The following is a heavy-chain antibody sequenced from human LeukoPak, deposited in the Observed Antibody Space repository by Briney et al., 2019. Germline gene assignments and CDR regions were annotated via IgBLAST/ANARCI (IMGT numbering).Heavy chain of an antibody. V-gene: IGHV3-30*18. D-gene: IGHD6-13*01. CDR1: GFTFSSYG. J-gene: IGHJ4*02. Sequence: PGRSLRLSCAASGFTFSSYGMHWVRQAPGKGLEWVAVISYDGSNKYYADSVKGRFTISRDNSKNTLYLQMNSLRAEDTAVYYCAKDRGPDSSSWPLFDYWGQGTLVTVSS. CDR2: ISYDGSNK. CDR3: AKDRGPDSSSWPLFDY.